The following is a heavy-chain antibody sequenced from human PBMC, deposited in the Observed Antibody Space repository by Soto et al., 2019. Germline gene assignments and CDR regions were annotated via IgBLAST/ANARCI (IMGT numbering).Heavy chain of an antibody. V-gene: IGHV4-30-2*01. J-gene: IGHJ6*02. D-gene: IGHD3-3*01. CDR2: IYHNGSP. CDR1: GGSMSSGGYS. Sequence: SETLSLTCAVSGGSMSSGGYSWSWIRQPPGKGLEWIGYIYHNGSPYYNPSLKSRVTISVDTSKNQFSLKLSSVTAADTAVYYCARARGRFLEWSQFNGMDVWGQGTTVTVSS. CDR3: ARARGRFLEWSQFNGMDV.